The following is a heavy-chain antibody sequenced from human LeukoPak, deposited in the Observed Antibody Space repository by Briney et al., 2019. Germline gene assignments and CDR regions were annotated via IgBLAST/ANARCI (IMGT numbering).Heavy chain of an antibody. CDR2: IRNKADGGTP. V-gene: IGHV3-49*03. CDR3: TRDPPARY. D-gene: IGHD2-15*01. CDR1: GFTFGDYT. J-gene: IGHJ4*02. Sequence: GGSLRLSCTASGFTFGDYTITWIRQAPGRGLEWVGFIRNKADGGTPEYAASVKGRFTISRDDSKNIAYLQMNSLKTDDTAVYYCTRDPPARYWGQGTLVSVSS.